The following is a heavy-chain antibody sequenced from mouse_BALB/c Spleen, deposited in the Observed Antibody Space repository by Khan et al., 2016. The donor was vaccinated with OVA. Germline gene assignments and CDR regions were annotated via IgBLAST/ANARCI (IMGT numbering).Heavy chain of an antibody. CDR3: ARGNWQSYYFDY. Sequence: VQLKQSGPELVKPGASVKMSCKASGYTFTNYVLHWVKQKPGQGLEWIGYINPYNGGTKYSEKFKGKATLASDKSSITAYMELSSLTSEASAVYYCARGNWQSYYFDYWGQGTTLTLSS. V-gene: IGHV1S136*01. CDR2: INPYNGGT. D-gene: IGHD4-1*01. CDR1: GYTFTNYV. J-gene: IGHJ2*01.